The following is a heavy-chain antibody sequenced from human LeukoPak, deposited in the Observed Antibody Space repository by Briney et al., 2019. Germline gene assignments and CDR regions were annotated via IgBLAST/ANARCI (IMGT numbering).Heavy chain of an antibody. CDR3: ARFLGGGYFDY. CDR2: IYTSGST. V-gene: IGHV4-61*02. D-gene: IGHD3-16*01. J-gene: IGHJ4*02. CDR1: GGSISSGSYY. Sequence: SETLSLTCTVSGGSISSGSYYWSWIRQPAGKGLEWIGRIYTSGSTNYNPSLKSRVTISVDKSKNQFSLKLSSVTAADTAVYYCARFLGGGYFDYWGQGTLVTVSS.